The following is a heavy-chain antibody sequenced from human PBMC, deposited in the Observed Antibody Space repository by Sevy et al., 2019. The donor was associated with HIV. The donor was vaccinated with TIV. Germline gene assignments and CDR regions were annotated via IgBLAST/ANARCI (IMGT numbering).Heavy chain of an antibody. D-gene: IGHD3-22*01. CDR2: ISYDGSNK. V-gene: IGHV3-30-3*01. J-gene: IGHJ4*02. CDR1: GFTFSSYA. Sequence: GGSLRLSCAASGFTFSSYAMHWVRQAPGKGLEGVAVISYDGSNKYYADSVKGRFTISRDNSKNTLYLQMNSLRAEDTAVYYCARSLNPYYYDSSGSDYWGQGTLVTVSS. CDR3: ARSLNPYYYDSSGSDY.